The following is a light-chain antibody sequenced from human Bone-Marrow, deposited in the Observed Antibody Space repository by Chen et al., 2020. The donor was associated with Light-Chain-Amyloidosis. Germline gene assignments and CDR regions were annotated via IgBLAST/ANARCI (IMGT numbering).Light chain of an antibody. Sequence: NFMLTQPHSVSESTGKTVIISCTRSSGSIATNYVQWYQQRPGSSPTTVIYEDDHRPSGVPDLFSGSIYRSSNSASLTLSGLKTEDEADYDCQSYQGSSQGVFGGWTKLTVL. CDR3: QSYQGSSQGV. CDR2: EDD. CDR1: SGSIATNY. V-gene: IGLV6-57*01. J-gene: IGLJ3*02.